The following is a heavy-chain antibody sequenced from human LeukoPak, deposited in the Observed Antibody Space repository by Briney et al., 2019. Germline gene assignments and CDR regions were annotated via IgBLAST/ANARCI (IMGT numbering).Heavy chain of an antibody. V-gene: IGHV4-39*07. CDR1: GGSISSSSYY. J-gene: IGHJ4*02. CDR2: IYYSGST. Sequence: SETLSLTCTVSGGSISSSSYYWGWIRQPPGKGLEWIGSIYYSGSTYYNPSLKSRVTISVDTSKNQFSLKLSSVTAADTAVYYCARVQYSGYDGVDYWGQGTLVTVSS. D-gene: IGHD5-12*01. CDR3: ARVQYSGYDGVDY.